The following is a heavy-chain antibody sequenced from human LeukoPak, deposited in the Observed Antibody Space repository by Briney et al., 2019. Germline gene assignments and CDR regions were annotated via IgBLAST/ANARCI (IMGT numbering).Heavy chain of an antibody. J-gene: IGHJ4*02. V-gene: IGHV3-33*01. D-gene: IGHD1-26*01. Sequence: GGSLRLSCAASGFTFSSYGMHWVRPAPGKGLEWVAVIWYDGSNKYYADSVKGRFTISRDNSKNTLYLQMNSLRAEDTAVYYCARLETFSYSFDYWGQGTLVTVSS. CDR1: GFTFSSYG. CDR2: IWYDGSNK. CDR3: ARLETFSYSFDY.